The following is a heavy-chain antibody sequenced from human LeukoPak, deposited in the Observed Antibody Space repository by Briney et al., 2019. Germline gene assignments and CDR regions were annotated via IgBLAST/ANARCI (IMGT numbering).Heavy chain of an antibody. CDR2: INGNSGGI. Sequence: ASLKVSFKASGYTFSGYFLHWVRQAPGQGLEWMGWINGNSGGIKYAQNFQGRVTMTRATSISTAYMELSRLRPDDTAVYYCARGHEAAASFDYWGQGTLVTVSS. CDR3: ARGHEAAASFDY. D-gene: IGHD6-13*01. CDR1: GYTFSGYF. J-gene: IGHJ4*02. V-gene: IGHV1-2*02.